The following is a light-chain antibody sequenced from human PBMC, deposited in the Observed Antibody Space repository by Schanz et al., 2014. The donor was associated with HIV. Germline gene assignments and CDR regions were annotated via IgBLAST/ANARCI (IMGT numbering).Light chain of an antibody. CDR2: QAS. V-gene: IGKV1-17*01. CDR1: QDIRND. Sequence: IQMTQSPSSLSASVGDRVTITCRASQDIRNDLGWYQQKPGKAPKVLIYQASILENGVPSTFSGGGYGTEFTLTISSLQPEDFATYYCQQLDTYPLTFGLGTKVAIK. CDR3: QQLDTYPLT. J-gene: IGKJ1*01.